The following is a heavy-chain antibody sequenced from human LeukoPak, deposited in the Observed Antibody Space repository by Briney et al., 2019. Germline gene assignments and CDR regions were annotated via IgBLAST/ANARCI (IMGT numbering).Heavy chain of an antibody. V-gene: IGHV3-21*06. CDR2: ISSSSSYI. CDR3: ARDAGAGFDY. CDR1: GFTFSSYS. Sequence: GGSLRLSCAASGFTFSSYSMNWVRQAPGKGLEWVSSISSSSSYIYYADSVKGRFTISRDDDKNSLYLQMNSLSAEDTAVYYCARDAGAGFDYWGQGALVTVSS. D-gene: IGHD6-13*01. J-gene: IGHJ4*02.